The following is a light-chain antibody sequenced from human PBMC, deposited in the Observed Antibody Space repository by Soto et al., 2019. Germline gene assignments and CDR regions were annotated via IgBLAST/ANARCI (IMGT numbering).Light chain of an antibody. Sequence: SSVLTQPPAVSVAPGKTARINCGGNHIGSKSVHWYQQRPGQAPVLVIYYASDRPSGIPERFSGSNSGNTATLTISRVEAGDEADYYCQVWDTSSDPSWVFGGGTKLTVL. J-gene: IGLJ3*02. V-gene: IGLV3-21*04. CDR2: YAS. CDR3: QVWDTSSDPSWV. CDR1: HIGSKS.